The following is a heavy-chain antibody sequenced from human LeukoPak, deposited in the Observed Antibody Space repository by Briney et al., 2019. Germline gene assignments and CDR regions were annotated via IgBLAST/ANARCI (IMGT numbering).Heavy chain of an antibody. CDR3: ARDHSSSGWYEAWFDP. V-gene: IGHV3-48*03. D-gene: IGHD6-19*01. CDR1: GFTFSSYE. CDR2: ISSSGSTI. Sequence: PGGSLRLSCAASGFTFSSYEMNWARQAPGKGLEWVSYISSSGSTIYYADSVKGRFTISRDNAKNSLSLQMNSLRAEDTAVYYCARDHSSSGWYEAWFDPWGQGTLVTVSS. J-gene: IGHJ5*02.